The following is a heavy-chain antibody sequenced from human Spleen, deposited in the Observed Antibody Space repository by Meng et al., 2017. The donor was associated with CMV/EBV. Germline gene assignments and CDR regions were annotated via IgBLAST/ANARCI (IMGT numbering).Heavy chain of an antibody. CDR1: GGSISSYY. J-gene: IGHJ6*02. D-gene: IGHD3-10*01. CDR2: IYYSGST. Sequence: SETLSLTCTVSGGSISSYYWSWIRQPPGKGLEWIGYIYYSGSTYYNPSLKSRVTISVDTSKNQFSLKLSSVTAADTAVYYCARDSNRGEYYYYGLDVWGQGTTVTVSS. V-gene: IGHV4-59*12. CDR3: ARDSNRGEYYYYGLDV.